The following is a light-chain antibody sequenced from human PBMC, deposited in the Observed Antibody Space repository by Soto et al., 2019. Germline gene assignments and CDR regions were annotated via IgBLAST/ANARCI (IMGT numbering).Light chain of an antibody. CDR1: SSDVGGYDY. V-gene: IGLV2-8*01. CDR3: SSYAGNNNLV. Sequence: QSVLTQPASVSGSPGQSITISCTGTSSDVGGYDYVSWYQLHPGKAPKLMISDVTKRPSWVPDRFSGSKSGNTASLTISELQAEDEADYYCSSYAGNNNLVFGGGTKVTVL. CDR2: DVT. J-gene: IGLJ2*01.